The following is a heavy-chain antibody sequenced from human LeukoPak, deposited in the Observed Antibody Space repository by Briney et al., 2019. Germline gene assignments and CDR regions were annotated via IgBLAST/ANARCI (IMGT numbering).Heavy chain of an antibody. CDR2: IRSKAYGGTT. Sequence: GGTLRLSCAASGFTFSSHGINWVRQAPGKGLEWVGFIRSKAYGGTTEYAASVKGRFTISRDDSKSIAYLQVNSLKTEDTAVYYCTGSFGELSFFAHWGQGTLVTVSS. J-gene: IGHJ4*02. D-gene: IGHD3-10*01. CDR1: GFTFSSHG. V-gene: IGHV3-49*04. CDR3: TGSFGELSFFAH.